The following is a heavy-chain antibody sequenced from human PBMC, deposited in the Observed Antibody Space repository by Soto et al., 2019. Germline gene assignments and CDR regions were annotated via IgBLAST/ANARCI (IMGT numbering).Heavy chain of an antibody. CDR2: ISGSGGST. CDR1: GSTFSIYA. D-gene: IGHD3-10*01. V-gene: IGHV3-23*01. CDR3: AIETVTMVRGGSYYFDY. J-gene: IGHJ4*02. Sequence: GSLRLSCAASGSTFSIYAMSWVRQAPGKGLEWVSAISGSGGSTYYADSVKGRFTISRDNSKNTLYLQMNSLRAEDTAVYYCAIETVTMVRGGSYYFDYWGQGTLVTVSS.